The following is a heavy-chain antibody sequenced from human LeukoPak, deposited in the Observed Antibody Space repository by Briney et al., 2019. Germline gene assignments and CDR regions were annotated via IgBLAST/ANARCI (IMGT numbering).Heavy chain of an antibody. D-gene: IGHD3-3*01. CDR2: IKGDGRGK. CDR1: GFPFSGDW. Sequence: GGSLRLSCAASGFPFSGDWMTWVRQAPGKGLQWVASIKGDGRGKYYVDSVKGRFTVSRDNSKNTLYLQMNSLRAEDTAVYYCARDITPPTYDFWSGYYYGMDVWGQGTTVTVSS. J-gene: IGHJ6*02. CDR3: ARDITPPTYDFWSGYYYGMDV. V-gene: IGHV3-7*01.